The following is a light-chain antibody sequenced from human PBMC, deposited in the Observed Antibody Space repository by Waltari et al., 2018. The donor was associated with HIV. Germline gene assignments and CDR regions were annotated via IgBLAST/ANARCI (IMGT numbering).Light chain of an antibody. CDR1: SSTIGAGSG. CDR2: TTN. V-gene: IGLV1-40*01. CDR3: QSYDISLSVI. Sequence: QSVLTQPPSVSGAPGQRVTISCTGSSSTIGAGSGVHWYQRLPGAAPTLLIYTTNIRPSGGPDRFSGSRSGTSASLAITGLQADDEGDYYCQSYDISLSVIFGGGTKLTVL. J-gene: IGLJ2*01.